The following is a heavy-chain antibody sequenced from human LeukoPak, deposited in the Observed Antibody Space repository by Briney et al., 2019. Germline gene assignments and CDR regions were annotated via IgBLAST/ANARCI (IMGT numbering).Heavy chain of an antibody. CDR1: GFTFHASS. CDR3: AKDRGTPNEYYFDY. D-gene: IGHD1-1*01. CDR2: ISGDGGTT. V-gene: IGHV3-43*02. Sequence: GGSLRLSCAASGFTFHASSMRWVRQAPGKGLEWVSLISGDGGTTYYTDSVKGRFTISRDNSKNTLYLQMNSLRAEGTAVYYCAKDRGTPNEYYFDYWGQGTLVTVSS. J-gene: IGHJ4*02.